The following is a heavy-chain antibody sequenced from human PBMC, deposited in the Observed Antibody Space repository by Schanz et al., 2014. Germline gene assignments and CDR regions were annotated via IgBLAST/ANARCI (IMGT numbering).Heavy chain of an antibody. CDR3: ARGYSGYSHFDY. D-gene: IGHD5-12*01. V-gene: IGHV7-4-1*02. CDR1: GYTFTRSV. CDR2: INTNTANP. J-gene: IGHJ4*02. Sequence: QVQLVQSGGEVKTPGASVKVSCKASGYTFTRSVIIWVRQAPGQGLEWMGWINTNTANPTYAQGFTGRFVYTLDASVTTAYLEISSLKAEDTAVYYCARGYSGYSHFDYWGQGALVTVSS.